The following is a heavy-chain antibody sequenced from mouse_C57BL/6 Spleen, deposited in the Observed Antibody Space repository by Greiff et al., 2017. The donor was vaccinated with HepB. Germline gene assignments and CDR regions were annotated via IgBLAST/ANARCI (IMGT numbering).Heavy chain of an antibody. CDR1: GYTFTDYY. D-gene: IGHD2-4*01. J-gene: IGHJ2*01. CDR3: ARGYDYVVYYFDY. V-gene: IGHV1-19*01. CDR2: INPYNGGT. Sequence: VQLQQSGPVLVKPGASVKMSCKASGYTFTDYYMNWVKQSHGKSLEWIGVINPYNGGTSYNQKFKGKATLTVDKSSSTAYMELNSLTSEDSAVYYCARGYDYVVYYFDYWGQGTTLTVSS.